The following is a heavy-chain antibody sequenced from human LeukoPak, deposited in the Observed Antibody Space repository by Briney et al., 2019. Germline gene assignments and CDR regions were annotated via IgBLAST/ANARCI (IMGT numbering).Heavy chain of an antibody. CDR1: GYSFFTYW. D-gene: IGHD3-3*01. CDR2: IYPGDSDT. J-gene: IGHJ6*02. V-gene: IGHV5-51*01. Sequence: GESLKISCKGSGYSFFTYWIGWVRQMPGKGLEWMGIIYPGDSDTRYSPSFQGQVTISADKSISTAYLQWSSLKASDTAMYYCARQGHDFWSGYTYYYYGMDVWGQGTTVTVSS. CDR3: ARQGHDFWSGYTYYYYGMDV.